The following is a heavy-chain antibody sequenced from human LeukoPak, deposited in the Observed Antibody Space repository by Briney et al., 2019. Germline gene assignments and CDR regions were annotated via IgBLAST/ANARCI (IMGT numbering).Heavy chain of an antibody. V-gene: IGHV3-7*01. CDR2: IKEDATES. Sequence: GGSLRLSCAASGFTFSSYWMTWIRQAPGKGLEWVAHIKEDATESRSADSVKGRFTISRDNTKNSLFLQLNSLRAEDTAVYYCVRDRGWYHFDLWGQGTLITVSS. CDR1: GFTFSSYW. D-gene: IGHD3-10*01. CDR3: VRDRGWYHFDL. J-gene: IGHJ4*02.